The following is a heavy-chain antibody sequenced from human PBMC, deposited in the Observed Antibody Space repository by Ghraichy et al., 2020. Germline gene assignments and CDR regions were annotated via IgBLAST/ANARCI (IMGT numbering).Heavy chain of an antibody. CDR2: ISSSSSYI. V-gene: IGHV3-21*01. J-gene: IGHJ5*02. D-gene: IGHD3-16*01. CDR1: GFTFSSYS. CDR3: ARGGEKYNWFDP. Sequence: GSLRLSCAASGFTFSSYSMNWVRQAPGKGLEWVSSISSSSSYIYYADSVKGRFTISRDNAKNSLYLQMNSLRAEDTAVYYCARGGEKYNWFDPCGQGTLVTVSS.